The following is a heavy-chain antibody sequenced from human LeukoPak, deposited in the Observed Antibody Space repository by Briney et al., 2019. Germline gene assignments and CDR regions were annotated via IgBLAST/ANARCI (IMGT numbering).Heavy chain of an antibody. Sequence: PSETLSLTCAVYGGSFSGYYWSWIRQPPGKGLEWIGYIYYSGSTNYNPSLKSRVTISVDTSKNQFSLKLSSVTAADTALYYCASSLGSSGWYFGVYWGQGTLVTVSS. V-gene: IGHV4-59*01. J-gene: IGHJ4*02. CDR3: ASSLGSSGWYFGVY. D-gene: IGHD6-19*01. CDR2: IYYSGST. CDR1: GGSFSGYY.